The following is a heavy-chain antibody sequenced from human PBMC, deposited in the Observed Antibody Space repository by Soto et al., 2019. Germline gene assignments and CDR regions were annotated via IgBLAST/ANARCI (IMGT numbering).Heavy chain of an antibody. J-gene: IGHJ5*02. Sequence: QVQLQESGPGLVKPSQTLSLTCTVSGGSISSGDYYWSWIRQPPGKGLEWIGYIYYSGSTYYNPSLKSRVTISVDTSKNQFSLKLSSVTAADTAVYYCARSRFVVVTATILWFDPWGQGTLVTVSS. CDR1: GGSISSGDYY. D-gene: IGHD2-21*02. CDR2: IYYSGST. CDR3: ARSRFVVVTATILWFDP. V-gene: IGHV4-30-4*01.